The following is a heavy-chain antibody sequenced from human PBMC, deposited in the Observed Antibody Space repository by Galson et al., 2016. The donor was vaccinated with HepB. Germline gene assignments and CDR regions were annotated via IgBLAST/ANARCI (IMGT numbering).Heavy chain of an antibody. CDR2: ISYDGGNK. CDR3: AKDQSGGSSYGGNDAFDI. CDR1: GFTSSDYG. D-gene: IGHD1-26*01. J-gene: IGHJ3*02. Sequence: SLRLSCAASGFTSSDYGMHWVRQAPGKGLEWVAVISYDGGNKYYADSVKGRFTISRDNSKNTLYLQMNSLRAEDTAVYYCAKDQSGGSSYGGNDAFDIWGQGTMVTVSS. V-gene: IGHV3-30*18.